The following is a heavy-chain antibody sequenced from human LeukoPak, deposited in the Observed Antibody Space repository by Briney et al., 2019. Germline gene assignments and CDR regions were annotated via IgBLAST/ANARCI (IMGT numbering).Heavy chain of an antibody. CDR1: GFTFSSSS. CDR2: IWYNGINE. V-gene: IGHV3-33*06. Sequence: GGSLRLSCVASGFTFSSSSMHWVRQAPGKGLEWVALIWYNGINEYYADSVKGRFTISRDNSKNTLYLQMNSLRAEDTAVYYCAKDKGGRWGEKYYLDYWGQGTLVTVSS. CDR3: AKDKGGRWGEKYYLDY. J-gene: IGHJ4*02. D-gene: IGHD3-16*01.